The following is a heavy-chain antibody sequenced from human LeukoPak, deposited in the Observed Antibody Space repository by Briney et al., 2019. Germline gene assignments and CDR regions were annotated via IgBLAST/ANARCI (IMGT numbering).Heavy chain of an antibody. CDR3: ARGARPWDY. CDR2: ISYDGSNK. J-gene: IGHJ4*02. Sequence: GRSLRLSCAASGFTFSGYAMHWVRQAPGKGLEWVAVISYDGSNKYYADSVKGRFTISRDNSKDTLYLQMNSLRAEDTAVYYCARGARPWDYWGQGTLVTVSS. V-gene: IGHV3-30-3*01. CDR1: GFTFSGYA.